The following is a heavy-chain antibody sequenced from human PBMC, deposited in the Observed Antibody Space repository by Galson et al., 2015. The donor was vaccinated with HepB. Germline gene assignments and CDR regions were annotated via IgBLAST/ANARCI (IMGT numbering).Heavy chain of an antibody. CDR3: TTDQTAPEGAFDI. CDR2: IKSKTDGGTT. V-gene: IGHV3-15*01. CDR1: GFTFSSYA. J-gene: IGHJ3*02. D-gene: IGHD1-14*01. Sequence: SLRLSCAASGFTFSSYAMSWVRQAPGEGLEWVGRIKSKTDGGTTDYAAPVKGRFTISRDGSKNTLYLQMNSLKTEDTAVYYCTTDQTAPEGAFDIWGQGTMVTVSS.